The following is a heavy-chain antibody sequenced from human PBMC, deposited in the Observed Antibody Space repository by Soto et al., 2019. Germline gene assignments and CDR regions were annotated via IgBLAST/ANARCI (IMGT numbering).Heavy chain of an antibody. CDR1: GGTFSSYA. CDR2: IIPIFGTA. CDR3: ARGVGRGGDGYNYY. V-gene: IGHV1-69*12. J-gene: IGHJ4*02. Sequence: QVQLVQSGAEVKKPGSSVKVSCKASGGTFSSYAISWVRQAPGQGLEWMGGIIPIFGTANYAQKFQGRVTSTADESTRTADMELSSLRSEDTAVYYCARGVGRGGDGYNYYWGQGTLVTVSS. D-gene: IGHD5-12*01.